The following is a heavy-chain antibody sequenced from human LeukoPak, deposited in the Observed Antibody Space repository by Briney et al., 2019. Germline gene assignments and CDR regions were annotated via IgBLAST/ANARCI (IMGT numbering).Heavy chain of an antibody. V-gene: IGHV4-34*01. J-gene: IGHJ4*02. CDR2: INHSGST. CDR1: GGSFSGYY. CDR3: ARGRYSSSWYTFDY. D-gene: IGHD6-13*01. Sequence: PSETLSLTCAVYGGSFSGYYWSWIRQPPGKGLEWIGEINHSGSTNYNPSLKSRVTISVDTSKNQFSLKLSSVTAPDTAVYYCARGRYSSSWYTFDYWGQGTLVTVSS.